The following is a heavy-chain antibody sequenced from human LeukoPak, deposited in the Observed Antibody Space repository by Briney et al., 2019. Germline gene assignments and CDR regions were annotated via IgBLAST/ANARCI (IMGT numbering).Heavy chain of an antibody. D-gene: IGHD3-22*01. Sequence: PSETLSLTCTVSGGSISSYYWSWIRQPAGKGLEWIGRIYTSGSTNYNPSLKSRVTISVDTSKNQFSLKLSSVSAADTAVYYCAGKYYYDSSAYFYVDWWGQGTLVTVSS. CDR2: IYTSGST. CDR1: GGSISSYY. J-gene: IGHJ4*02. CDR3: AGKYYYDSSAYFYVDW. V-gene: IGHV4-4*07.